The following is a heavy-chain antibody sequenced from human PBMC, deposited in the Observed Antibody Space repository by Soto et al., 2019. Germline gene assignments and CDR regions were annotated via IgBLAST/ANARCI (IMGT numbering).Heavy chain of an antibody. D-gene: IGHD4-17*01. J-gene: IGHJ4*02. CDR2: ISYDGSNK. CDR1: GFTFSSYG. CDR3: AKDQNLLAYGDYVVSGY. V-gene: IGHV3-30*18. Sequence: ESGGGVVQPGRSLRLSCAASGFTFSSYGMHWVRQAPGKGLEWVAVISYDGSNKYYADSVKGRFTISRDNSKNTLYLQMNSLRAEDTAVYYCAKDQNLLAYGDYVVSGYWGQGTLVTISS.